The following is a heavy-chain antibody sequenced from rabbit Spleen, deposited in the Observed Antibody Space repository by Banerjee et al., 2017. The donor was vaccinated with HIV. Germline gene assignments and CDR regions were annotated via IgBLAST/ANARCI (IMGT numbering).Heavy chain of an antibody. D-gene: IGHD6-1*01. CDR2: IYAGDGGST. J-gene: IGHJ4*01. V-gene: IGHV1S40*01. Sequence: QSLEESGGDLVKPGASLTLTCTASGFSFNTNYYMCWVRQAPGKGLEWVACIYAGDGGSTDYASWAKGRFTISKTSSPTVTLLMTSLTAADTATYFCARASTSDTYYGYVTFGSDLWGPGTLVTVS. CDR3: ARASTSDTYYGYVTFGSDL. CDR1: GFSFNTNYY.